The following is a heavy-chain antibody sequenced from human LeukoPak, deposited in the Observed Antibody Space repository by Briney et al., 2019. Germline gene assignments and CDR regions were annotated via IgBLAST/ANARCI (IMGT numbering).Heavy chain of an antibody. CDR3: ARGHRDGATDLNPFDY. CDR1: GGTFSSYA. D-gene: IGHD5-24*01. V-gene: IGHV1-69*13. CDR2: IIPIFGTA. Sequence: SVKASCKASGGTFSSYAISWVRQAPGQGLEWMGGIIPIFGTANYAQKFQGRVTITADESTSTAYMKLGSLRSEDTAVYYCARGHRDGATDLNPFDYWGQGTLVTVSS. J-gene: IGHJ4*02.